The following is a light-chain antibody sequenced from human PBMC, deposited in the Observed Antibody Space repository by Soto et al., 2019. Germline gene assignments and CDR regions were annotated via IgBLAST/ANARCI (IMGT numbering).Light chain of an antibody. CDR2: AAS. CDR1: QGISSY. J-gene: IGKJ2*01. Sequence: AIRMTQSPSSFSASTGDRVTITCRASQGISSYLAWYQQKPGKAPKLLIYAASTMQSGVPSRFSGSGSGTAFTLTIICLQSEDFATYYCQQYYSFYTFGQGTKLEIK. CDR3: QQYYSFYT. V-gene: IGKV1-8*01.